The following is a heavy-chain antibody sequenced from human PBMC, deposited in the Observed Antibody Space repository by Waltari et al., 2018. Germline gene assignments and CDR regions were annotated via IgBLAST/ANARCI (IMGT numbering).Heavy chain of an antibody. CDR1: GYSISSGYY. CDR2: IYHSGST. CDR3: ARDRRYGSGSYRRYFDY. V-gene: IGHV4-38-2*02. D-gene: IGHD3-10*01. Sequence: QVQLQESGPGLVKPSETLSLTCTVSGYSISSGYYWGWIRQPPGKGLEWIGSIYHSGSTYYNPSLKSRVTISVDTSKNQFSLKLSSVTAADTAVYYCARDRRYGSGSYRRYFDYWGQGTLVTVSS. J-gene: IGHJ4*02.